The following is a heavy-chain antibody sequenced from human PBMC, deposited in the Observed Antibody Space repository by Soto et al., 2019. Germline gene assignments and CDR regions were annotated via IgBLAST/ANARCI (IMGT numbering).Heavy chain of an antibody. CDR1: GGSVSVYY. CDR2: IYDSGSP. J-gene: IGHJ1*01. Sequence: PSETPSLTCTISGGSVSVYYWSWIRQSPGQELEWIGYIYDSGSPYYNPSLKTRVTISADTSKNQISLTLTSATAADTAVYYCARGVGSSLPPYWGRGTLVTVSA. CDR3: ARGVGSSLPPY. V-gene: IGHV4-59*02. D-gene: IGHD1-26*01.